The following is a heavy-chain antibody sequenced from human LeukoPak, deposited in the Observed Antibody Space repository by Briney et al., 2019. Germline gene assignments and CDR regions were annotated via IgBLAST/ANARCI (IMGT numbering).Heavy chain of an antibody. Sequence: PSETLSLTCAVYGGSFSGYYWSWIRQPPGKGLEWIGEINHSGSTNYNPTLKSRVTISVDTSKNQFSLRLSSVTAADTAVYYCARVTGYVMEDYFDYWGQGTLVTVSS. CDR2: INHSGST. J-gene: IGHJ4*02. CDR3: ARVTGYVMEDYFDY. CDR1: GGSFSGYY. D-gene: IGHD6-13*01. V-gene: IGHV4-34*01.